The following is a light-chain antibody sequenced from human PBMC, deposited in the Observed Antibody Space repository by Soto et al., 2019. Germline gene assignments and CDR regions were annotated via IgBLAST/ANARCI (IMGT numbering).Light chain of an antibody. CDR1: SSDVGSYNL. CDR2: EGS. J-gene: IGLJ2*01. Sequence: QSALTQPASVSGSPGQSITISCTGTSSDVGSYNLVSWYRQHPGKAPKLMIYEGSKRPSGVSNRFSASKSGNTASLTISGLQAEDEADYYCCSYAGSSTPVLFGGGTQLTVL. CDR3: CSYAGSSTPVL. V-gene: IGLV2-23*01.